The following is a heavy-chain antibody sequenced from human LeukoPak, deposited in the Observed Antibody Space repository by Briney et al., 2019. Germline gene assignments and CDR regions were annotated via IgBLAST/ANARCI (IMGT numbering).Heavy chain of an antibody. CDR2: IGIDSGNT. V-gene: IGHV3-48*01. CDR1: GFIFRSYW. D-gene: IGHD5-12*01. CDR3: ARDYEYAFDN. J-gene: IGHJ4*02. Sequence: GGSLRLSCAASGFIFRSYWMVWVRQAPGKGLEWISYIGIDSGNTNYADSVKGRFTISGDKAKNSLYLQMNSLRVEDTAVYYCARDYEYAFDNWGQGTLVTVSS.